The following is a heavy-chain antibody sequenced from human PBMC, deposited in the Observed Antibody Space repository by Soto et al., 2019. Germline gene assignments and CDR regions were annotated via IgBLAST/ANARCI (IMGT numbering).Heavy chain of an antibody. J-gene: IGHJ6*03. V-gene: IGHV4-59*11. D-gene: IGHD3-9*01. CDR3: ARKNYDILTGYYLDYYYYMDV. CDR2: IYYSGST. CDR1: GGSISSHY. Sequence: SETLSLTCTVSGGSISSHYWSWIRQPPGKGLEWIGYIYYSGSTNYNPSLKSRVTISVDTSKNQFSLKLSSVTAADTAVYYCARKNYDILTGYYLDYYYYMDVWGKGTTVTVSS.